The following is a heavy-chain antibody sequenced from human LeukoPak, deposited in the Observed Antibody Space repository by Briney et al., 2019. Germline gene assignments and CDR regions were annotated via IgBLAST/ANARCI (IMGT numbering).Heavy chain of an antibody. Sequence: GGSLRLSCAASGFTVSLNFMIWVRQAPGKGLEWVSVIYAGGRTDYADSVKGRFTVSRDNPKNTLYLQMNSLRAEDTAVYYCARDDRRYSSGWYGVYWGQGTLVTVSS. D-gene: IGHD6-19*01. J-gene: IGHJ4*02. CDR1: GFTVSLNF. V-gene: IGHV3-53*01. CDR2: IYAGGRT. CDR3: ARDDRRYSSGWYGVY.